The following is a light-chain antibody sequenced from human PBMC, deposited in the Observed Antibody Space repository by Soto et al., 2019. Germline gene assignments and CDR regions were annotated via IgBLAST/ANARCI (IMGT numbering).Light chain of an antibody. J-gene: IGKJ2*01. Sequence: EIVMTQSPATLSVSPGERATLSCRASQSVSSNLAWYQQKPGQAPRLLIYGASTRATGIPARFSGSGSGTEFTLTSRHLQSEDFAVYHCQQYSGWPKTFGQGTKLEIK. CDR2: GAS. V-gene: IGKV3-15*01. CDR1: QSVSSN. CDR3: QQYSGWPKT.